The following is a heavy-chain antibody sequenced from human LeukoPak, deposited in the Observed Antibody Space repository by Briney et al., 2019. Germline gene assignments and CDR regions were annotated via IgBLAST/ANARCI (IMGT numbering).Heavy chain of an antibody. J-gene: IGHJ4*02. CDR2: IYPTGST. CDR3: ARVTGYMVEDYFDY. CDR1: GYSISSGYY. D-gene: IGHD6-13*01. V-gene: IGHV4-38-2*02. Sequence: SETLSLTCTVSGYSISSGYYWGWIRQPPGKGLEWIGYIYPTGSTYYNPSLKSRVTISVDTSKNQFSLKVSSVTAADTAVYYCARVTGYMVEDYFDYWGQGTLVTVSS.